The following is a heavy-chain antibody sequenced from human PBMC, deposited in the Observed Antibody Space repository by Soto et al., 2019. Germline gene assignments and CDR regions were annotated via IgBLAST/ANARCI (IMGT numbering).Heavy chain of an antibody. CDR3: AKEGGYCTNGVCYTVDYFDY. Sequence: QVQLVESGGGVVQPGRSLRLSCAASGFTFSSYGMHWVRQAPGKGLEWVAVISYDGSNKYYADSVKGRFTISRDNSKNTLYLQMNSLRAEDTAVYYCAKEGGYCTNGVCYTVDYFDYWGQGTLVTVSS. CDR1: GFTFSSYG. V-gene: IGHV3-30*18. J-gene: IGHJ4*02. D-gene: IGHD2-8*01. CDR2: ISYDGSNK.